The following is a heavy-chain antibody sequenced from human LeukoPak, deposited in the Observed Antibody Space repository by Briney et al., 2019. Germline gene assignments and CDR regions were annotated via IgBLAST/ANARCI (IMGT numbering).Heavy chain of an antibody. V-gene: IGHV3-66*01. J-gene: IGHJ4*02. CDR1: GFTVSSNY. D-gene: IGHD5-24*01. Sequence: GGSLRLSCAASGFTVSSNYMSWVRQAPGKGLEWVSVIYSGGSTYYADSVKGRFTISRDNSKNTLYLQMNSLRDEDTAAYYCARGKGYNPDFDYWGQGTLVTVSS. CDR2: IYSGGST. CDR3: ARGKGYNPDFDY.